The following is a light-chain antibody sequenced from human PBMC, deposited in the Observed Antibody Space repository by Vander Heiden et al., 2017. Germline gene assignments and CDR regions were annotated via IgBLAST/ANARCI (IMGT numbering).Light chain of an antibody. CDR2: AAS. Sequence: DIQLTPSPSSVSASVGDRVTITCRASKVIGTWLVWYQQQPAKAPKLLIYAASNMQSGVPSRFSGSRSGTDFTLTISSLQPEDFATYYCQQANNFPALGFGAGTKVEIK. CDR1: KVIGTW. CDR3: QQANNFPALG. J-gene: IGKJ4*01. V-gene: IGKV1-12*01.